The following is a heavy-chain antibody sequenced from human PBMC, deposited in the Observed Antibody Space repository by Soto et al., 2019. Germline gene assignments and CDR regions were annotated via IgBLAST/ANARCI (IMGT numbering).Heavy chain of an antibody. CDR3: ARGDIVVVVAATNYYYYYMDV. CDR2: INHSGST. Sequence: SETLSLTCAFYGGSFSGYYWSWIRQPPGKGLEWIGEINHSGSTNYNPSLKGRVTISVGTSKNQFSLKLSSVTAADTAVYYCARGDIVVVVAATNYYYYYMDVWGKGTTVTVSS. J-gene: IGHJ6*03. D-gene: IGHD2-15*01. V-gene: IGHV4-34*01. CDR1: GGSFSGYY.